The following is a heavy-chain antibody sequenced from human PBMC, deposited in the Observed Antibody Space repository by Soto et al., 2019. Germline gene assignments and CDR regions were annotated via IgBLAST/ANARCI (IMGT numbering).Heavy chain of an antibody. D-gene: IGHD3-3*01. CDR2: ISSSSSYI. V-gene: IGHV3-21*01. CDR3: ARGAGVLLMHLESDFDY. Sequence: EVQLVESGGGLVKPGGSLRLSCAASGFTFSSYSMNWVRQAPGKGLEWVSSISSSSSYIYYADSVKGRFTISRDNAKNSLYLQMNSLRAEDTAVYYCARGAGVLLMHLESDFDYWGQGTLVTVSS. J-gene: IGHJ4*02. CDR1: GFTFSSYS.